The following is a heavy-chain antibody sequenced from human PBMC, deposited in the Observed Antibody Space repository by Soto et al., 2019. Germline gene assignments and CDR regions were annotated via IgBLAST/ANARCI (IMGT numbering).Heavy chain of an antibody. CDR1: GGTFSSYA. Sequence: WASVKVSCKASGGTFSSYAISWVRQAPGQGLEWMGGIIPIFGTANYAQKFQGRVTITADKSTSTAYMELSSLRSEDTAVYYCARDKAAAAGNWFDPWGQGTLVTVSS. V-gene: IGHV1-69*06. CDR2: IIPIFGTA. CDR3: ARDKAAAAGNWFDP. D-gene: IGHD6-13*01. J-gene: IGHJ5*02.